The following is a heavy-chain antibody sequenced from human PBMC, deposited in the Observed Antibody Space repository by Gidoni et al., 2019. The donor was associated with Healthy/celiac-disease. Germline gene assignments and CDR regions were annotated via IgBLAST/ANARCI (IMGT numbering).Heavy chain of an antibody. J-gene: IGHJ3*02. CDR2: IIPIFGTA. V-gene: IGHV1-69*01. D-gene: IGHD1-26*01. CDR3: AREGVSGSYATDAFDI. Sequence: QVQLVQSGAAVKKPGSSVKVSCKASGGTFSRYAISWVRHAPGQGLEWMGGIIPIFGTANYAQKFQGRVTITADESTSTAYMELSSLRSEDTAVYYCAREGVSGSYATDAFDIWGQGTLVTVSS. CDR1: GGTFSRYA.